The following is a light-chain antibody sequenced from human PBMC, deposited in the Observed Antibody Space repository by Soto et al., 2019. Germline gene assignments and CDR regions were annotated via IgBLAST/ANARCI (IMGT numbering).Light chain of an antibody. Sequence: QSVLTQPASVSGSPGQSIAISCTGASSDVGTYNLVSWYQQHPGKAPKLIIYEVTKRPSGLSDRFSGSKSGNTASLTISGLQAEDEADYYCCSYAGPTTWVFGGGTKVTVL. CDR2: EVT. V-gene: IGLV2-23*02. CDR3: CSYAGPTTWV. J-gene: IGLJ3*02. CDR1: SSDVGTYNL.